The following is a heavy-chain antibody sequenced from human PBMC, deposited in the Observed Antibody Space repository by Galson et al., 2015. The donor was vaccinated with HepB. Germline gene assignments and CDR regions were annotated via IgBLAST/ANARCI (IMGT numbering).Heavy chain of an antibody. CDR1: GFTFSSYA. CDR2: ISYDGSNK. J-gene: IGHJ4*02. V-gene: IGHV3-30-3*01. CDR3: ARDAGWLQSLDY. Sequence: SLRLSCAASGFTFSSYAMHWVRQAPGKGLEWVAVISYDGSNKYYADSVKGRFTISRDNSKNTLYLQMNSLRAEDTAVYYCARDAGWLQSLDYWGQGTLVTVSS. D-gene: IGHD5-24*01.